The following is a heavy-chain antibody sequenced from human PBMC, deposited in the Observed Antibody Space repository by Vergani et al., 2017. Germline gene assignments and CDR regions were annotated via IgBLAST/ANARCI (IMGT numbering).Heavy chain of an antibody. CDR3: ARGRPSSSWYIGGTDFDY. D-gene: IGHD6-13*01. Sequence: QVQLQESGPGLVKPSETLSLTCTVSGGSVSSGSYYWSWIRQPPGKGLEWIGYIYYSGSTNYNPSLKSRVTISVDTSKNQFSLKLSSVTAADTAVYYCARGRPSSSWYIGGTDFDYWGQGTLVTVSS. CDR1: GGSVSSGSYY. J-gene: IGHJ4*02. V-gene: IGHV4-61*01. CDR2: IYYSGST.